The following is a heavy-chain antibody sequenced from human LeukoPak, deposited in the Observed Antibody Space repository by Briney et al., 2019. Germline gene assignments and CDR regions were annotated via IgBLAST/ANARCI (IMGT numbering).Heavy chain of an antibody. V-gene: IGHV4-34*01. Sequence: SETLSLTCAVYGESFSGYYWSWTRQPPGKGLEWIGEVNHSGSTNYNPSLKSRVTISVDTSKNQFSLKLSSVTAADTGVYYCARAEITAAGVPFDYWGQGTLVTVSS. J-gene: IGHJ4*02. CDR1: GESFSGYY. CDR2: VNHSGST. D-gene: IGHD6-13*01. CDR3: ARAEITAAGVPFDY.